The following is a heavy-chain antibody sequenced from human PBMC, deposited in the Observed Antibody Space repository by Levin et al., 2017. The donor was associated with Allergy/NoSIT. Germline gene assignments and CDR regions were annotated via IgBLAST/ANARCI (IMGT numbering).Heavy chain of an antibody. D-gene: IGHD3-10*01. V-gene: IGHV3-53*01. CDR2: IYSGGST. J-gene: IGHJ4*02. Sequence: GGSLRLSCAASGFTVSSNYMSWVRQAPGKGLEWVSVIYSGGSTYYADSVKGRFTISRDNSKNTLYLHMNSLRAEDTAVYYCARALAYGSGSYSFDYWGQGTLVTVSS. CDR3: ARALAYGSGSYSFDY. CDR1: GFTVSSNY.